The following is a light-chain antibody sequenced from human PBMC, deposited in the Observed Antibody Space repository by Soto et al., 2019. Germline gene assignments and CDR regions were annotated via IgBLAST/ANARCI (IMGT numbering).Light chain of an antibody. Sequence: QSVLTQPASVSGSPGQSITISCTGTSSDVGGYNYVSWYQQHPGKAPKLMIYEVSNRPSGVSNRFSGSKSGNTASLTISGLQAGDEADYYCSSYTSSSTAVFGGGTQLTVL. CDR3: SSYTSSSTAV. CDR1: SSDVGGYNY. CDR2: EVS. V-gene: IGLV2-14*01. J-gene: IGLJ7*01.